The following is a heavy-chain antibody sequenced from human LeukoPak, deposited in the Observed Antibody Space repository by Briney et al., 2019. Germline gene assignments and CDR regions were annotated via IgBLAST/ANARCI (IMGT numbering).Heavy chain of an antibody. V-gene: IGHV3-9*03. D-gene: IGHD1-26*01. Sequence: PGGSLRLSCAASGFTFDDYAMHWVRQAPGKGLEWVSGISWNSGSIGYADSVKGRFTISRDNAKNSLYLQMNSLRAEDMALYYCAKTGATQGEFDYWGQGTLVTVSS. J-gene: IGHJ4*02. CDR2: ISWNSGSI. CDR3: AKTGATQGEFDY. CDR1: GFTFDDYA.